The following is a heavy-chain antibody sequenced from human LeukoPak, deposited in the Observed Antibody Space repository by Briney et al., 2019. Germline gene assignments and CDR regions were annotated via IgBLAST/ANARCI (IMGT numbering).Heavy chain of an antibody. CDR1: GYTFIHYG. V-gene: IGHV1-18*01. Sequence: ASVKVSCKASGYTFIHYGITWVRQAPGQGLEWMGWISAYNGNTNYAQKFQDRVTMTKDTSTSTAYMELRSLRSDDTAVYYCARDFIPPPERNSQYLDSWGQGTLVTVSS. CDR3: ARDFIPPPERNSQYLDS. J-gene: IGHJ4*02. CDR2: ISAYNGNT. D-gene: IGHD1-14*01.